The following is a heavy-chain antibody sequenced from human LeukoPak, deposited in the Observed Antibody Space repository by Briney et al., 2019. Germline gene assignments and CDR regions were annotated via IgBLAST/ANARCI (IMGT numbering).Heavy chain of an antibody. J-gene: IGHJ4*02. CDR1: GYTFTGYY. Sequence: ASVKVSCKASGYTFTGYYMHWVRQAPGQGLEWMGWINPNSGGTNYAQKFQGRVTMTRDTSISTAYMEPSRLRSDDTAVYYCARDFMTTATTWEFYFDYWGQGTLVTVSS. D-gene: IGHD4-17*01. V-gene: IGHV1-2*02. CDR3: ARDFMTTATTWEFYFDY. CDR2: INPNSGGT.